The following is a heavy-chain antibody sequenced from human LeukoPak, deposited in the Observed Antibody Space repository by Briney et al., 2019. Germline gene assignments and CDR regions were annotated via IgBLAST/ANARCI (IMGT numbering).Heavy chain of an antibody. CDR2: ISYDGSNK. CDR3: ARASQGY. CDR1: GFTFSSYA. V-gene: IGHV3-30-3*01. Sequence: GGSLRLSCAASGFTFSSYAMHWVHQAPGKGLEWVAVISYDGSNKYYADSVKGRFTISRDNSKNTLYLQMNSLRAEDTAVYYCARASQGYWGQGTLVTVSS. J-gene: IGHJ4*02.